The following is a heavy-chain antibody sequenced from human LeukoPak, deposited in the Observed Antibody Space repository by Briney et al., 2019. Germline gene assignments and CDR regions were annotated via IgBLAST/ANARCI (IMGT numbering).Heavy chain of an antibody. V-gene: IGHV3-23*01. CDR1: GVTLSSYA. J-gene: IGHJ4*02. Sequence: GGSLRLSCAASGVTLSSYAMSWARQAPGKGLEWVSGISSSGSGGDTYYADSVKGRFTISRDNSKNTLYLQMNSLRAEDTAVYYCAKGLGGRWLQLLDYFDYWGQGTLVTVSS. CDR2: ISSSGSGGDT. CDR3: AKGLGGRWLQLLDYFDY. D-gene: IGHD5-24*01.